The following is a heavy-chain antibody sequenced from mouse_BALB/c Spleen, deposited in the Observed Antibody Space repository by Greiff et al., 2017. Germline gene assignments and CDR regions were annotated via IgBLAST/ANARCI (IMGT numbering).Heavy chain of an antibody. J-gene: IGHJ3*01. CDR1: GFTFSSYA. CDR2: ISSGGST. CDR3: ARGRDGYYWFAY. Sequence: EVQLVESGGGLVKPGGSLKLSCAASGFTFSSYAMSWVRQTPEKRLEWVASISSGGSTYYPDSVKGRFTISRDNARNILYLQMSSLRSEDTAMYYCARGRDGYYWFAYWGQGTLVTVSA. D-gene: IGHD2-3*01. V-gene: IGHV5-6-5*01.